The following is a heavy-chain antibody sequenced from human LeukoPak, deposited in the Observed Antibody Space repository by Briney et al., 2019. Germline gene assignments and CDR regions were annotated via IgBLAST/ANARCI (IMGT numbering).Heavy chain of an antibody. CDR2: INPGDGST. Sequence: ALVKVSCKASGYTFSLYYLHWVRQAPGQGPEWMGMINPGDGSTTYRQKFQGRVTMTRDTSTSTVYMELSGLRFEDTAVYYCARDAGSSWHNWGQGTLVTVSS. V-gene: IGHV1-46*01. CDR3: ARDAGSSWHN. D-gene: IGHD6-13*01. J-gene: IGHJ4*02. CDR1: GYTFSLYY.